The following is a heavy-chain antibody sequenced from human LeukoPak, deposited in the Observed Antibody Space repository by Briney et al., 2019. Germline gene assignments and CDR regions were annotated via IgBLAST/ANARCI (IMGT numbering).Heavy chain of an antibody. D-gene: IGHD6-13*01. CDR3: ARERSDSSSWYVFDY. CDR1: GFTFSSYG. V-gene: IGHV3-30*03. Sequence: PGGSLRLSCAASGFTFSSYGMHWVRQAPGKGLEWVASLSYDGNNKYYADSVKGRFTISRDDSKNTLYLQMNSLRAEDTAVLYCARERSDSSSWYVFDYWRQGTLVTVSS. J-gene: IGHJ4*02. CDR2: LSYDGNNK.